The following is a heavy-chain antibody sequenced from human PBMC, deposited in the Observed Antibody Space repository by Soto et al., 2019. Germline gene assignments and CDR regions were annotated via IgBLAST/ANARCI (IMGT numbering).Heavy chain of an antibody. J-gene: IGHJ4*02. V-gene: IGHV1-69*01. Sequence: QVQLVQSGAEVKKPGSSVKVSCKASGGTFSSYAISWVRQAPGQGLEWMGGIIPIFGTANYAQKFQGRVTITADESTSTAYMELSSLRSEDTAVYYCARGFVDCSGGSCYRVGRIILMGFDYWGQGTLVTVSS. D-gene: IGHD2-15*01. CDR1: GGTFSSYA. CDR3: ARGFVDCSGGSCYRVGRIILMGFDY. CDR2: IIPIFGTA.